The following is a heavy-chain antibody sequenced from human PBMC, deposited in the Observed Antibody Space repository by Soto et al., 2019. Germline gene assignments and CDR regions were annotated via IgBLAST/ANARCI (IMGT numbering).Heavy chain of an antibody. D-gene: IGHD3-10*01. CDR2: FYNRGKT. CDR3: ARRQLSSSGSGPTDWFDP. Sequence: SETLSLTCTVSGGSISSYYWSWIRQPPGKGLEWIGYFYNRGKTNYNPSLESRVTISVDTSKNQLFLNLTSVTAADTAVYYCARRQLSSSGSGPTDWFDPWGQGTLVTVSS. V-gene: IGHV4-59*01. CDR1: GGSISSYY. J-gene: IGHJ5*02.